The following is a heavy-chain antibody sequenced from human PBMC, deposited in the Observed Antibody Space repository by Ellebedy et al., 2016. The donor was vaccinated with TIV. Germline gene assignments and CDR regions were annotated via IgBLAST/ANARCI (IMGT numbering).Heavy chain of an antibody. V-gene: IGHV4-59*01. D-gene: IGHD6-19*01. Sequence: MPSETPSLTCTVSGGPIDSYYWTWIRQPPGKGLEWIGYIYYSGTTNYSPSLQSRVTISVDTSKRQFSLKLSSVTAADTAVYYCAGAVAGILHWGQGTLVTVSS. CDR2: IYYSGTT. CDR3: AGAVAGILH. CDR1: GGPIDSYY. J-gene: IGHJ4*02.